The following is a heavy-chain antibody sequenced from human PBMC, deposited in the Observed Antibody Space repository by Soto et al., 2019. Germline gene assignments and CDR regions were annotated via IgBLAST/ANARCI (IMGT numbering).Heavy chain of an antibody. CDR2: IYYSGST. D-gene: IGHD3-22*01. V-gene: IGHV4-30-4*01. J-gene: IGHJ4*02. Sequence: SETLSLTCTVSGGSISSGDYYWSWIRQPPGKGLEWIGYIYYSGSTYYNPSLKSRVTISVDTSKNQFSLKLSSVTAADTAVYYCARVDYYDSSGYYSSTFRYYFDYWGQGTLVTVS. CDR1: GGSISSGDYY. CDR3: ARVDYYDSSGYYSSTFRYYFDY.